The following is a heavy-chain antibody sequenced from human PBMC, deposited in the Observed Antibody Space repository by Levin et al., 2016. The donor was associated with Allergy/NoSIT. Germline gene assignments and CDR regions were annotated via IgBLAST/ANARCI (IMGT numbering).Heavy chain of an antibody. CDR1: GYSFISYG. J-gene: IGHJ5*02. CDR2: ISGYNGNI. D-gene: IGHD5-18*01. V-gene: IGHV1-18*01. Sequence: ASVKVSCKASGYSFISYGISWVRQAPGQGLEWMGWISGYNGNIKYAQKLQGRVTMTTDTYTSTAYMELRSLRSDDTAVYYCARAVTLRGIQLWSGFDPWGQGNPGHRLL. CDR3: ARAVTLRGIQLWSGFDP.